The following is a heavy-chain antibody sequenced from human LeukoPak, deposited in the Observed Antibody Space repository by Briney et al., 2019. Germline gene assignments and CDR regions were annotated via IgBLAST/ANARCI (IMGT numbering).Heavy chain of an antibody. J-gene: IGHJ5*02. CDR3: AIGIVVVPAARHNWFDP. V-gene: IGHV1-8*01. CDR1: GYIVTSYD. D-gene: IGHD2-2*01. CDR2: MNPNSGNT. Sequence: ASVTVSLKASGYIVTSYDINWIRQATPHGKERMGWMNPNSGNTGYAQKFQGRVTMTRNTSISTAYMELSSLRSEDTAVYYCAIGIVVVPAARHNWFDPWGQGTLVTVSS.